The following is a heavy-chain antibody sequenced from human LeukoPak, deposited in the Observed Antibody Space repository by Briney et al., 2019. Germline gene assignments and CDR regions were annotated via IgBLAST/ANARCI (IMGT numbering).Heavy chain of an antibody. CDR3: ARADYYGSGSSRPAFDP. J-gene: IGHJ5*02. D-gene: IGHD3-10*01. CDR1: GYTFTSYG. CDR2: VSAYNGNT. V-gene: IGHV1-18*01. Sequence: ASVEVSCKASGYTFTSYGISWVRQAPGQGLEWMGWVSAYNGNTNYAQKLQGRVTMTTDTSTSTAYMELRSLRSDDTAVYYCARADYYGSGSSRPAFDPWGQGTLVTVSS.